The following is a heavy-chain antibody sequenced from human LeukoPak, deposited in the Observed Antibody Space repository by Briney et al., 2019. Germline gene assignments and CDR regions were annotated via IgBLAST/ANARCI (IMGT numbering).Heavy chain of an antibody. CDR3: ASGYSYGYYGATPNYYYYYMDV. V-gene: IGHV4-38-2*02. Sequence: PSETLSLTCTVSGYSISSGYYWGWIRQPPGKGLEWIGSIYHSGSTYYNPSLKSRVTISVDRPKNQFSLKLSSVTAADTAVYYCASGYSYGYYGATPNYYYYYMDVWGKGTTVTVSS. D-gene: IGHD5-18*01. CDR2: IYHSGST. J-gene: IGHJ6*03. CDR1: GYSISSGYY.